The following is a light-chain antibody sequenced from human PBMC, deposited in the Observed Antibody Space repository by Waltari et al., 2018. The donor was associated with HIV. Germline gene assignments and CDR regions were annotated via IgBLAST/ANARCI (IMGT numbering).Light chain of an antibody. CDR3: QSYDSRLSGSV. CDR2: ANT. J-gene: IGLJ3*02. CDR1: SSNIGPGSD. Sequence: QSALTQPPSVSGAPGQRVTISCTGTSSNIGPGSDVHWYQQLPGTAPKLLIYANTNRPSWVPDRFSGSKSGTSASLAITGLQAEDEADYYCQSYDSRLSGSVFGGGTKLTVL. V-gene: IGLV1-40*01.